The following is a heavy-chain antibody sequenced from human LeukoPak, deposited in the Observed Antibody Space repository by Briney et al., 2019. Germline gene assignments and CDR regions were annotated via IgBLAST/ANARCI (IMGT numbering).Heavy chain of an antibody. CDR2: ISDSGGST. CDR1: GITFSRYA. D-gene: IGHD6-6*01. J-gene: IGHJ4*02. V-gene: IGHV3-23*01. CDR3: ANQLSTSSHFDY. Sequence: PGGSLRLSCAASGITFSRYAMSWVRQAPGRGLEWVSAISDSGGSTYYADSVKGRFTISRDNSKNTLYLQMNSLRAADTAVYYCANQLSTSSHFDYWGQGTLVTVSS.